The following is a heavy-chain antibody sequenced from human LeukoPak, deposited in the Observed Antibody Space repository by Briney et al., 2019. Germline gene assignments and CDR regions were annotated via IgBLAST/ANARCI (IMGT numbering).Heavy chain of an antibody. J-gene: IGHJ3*02. D-gene: IGHD4-23*01. CDR1: GYTFTSYD. V-gene: IGHV1-8*01. Sequence: ASVKVSCKASGYTFTSYDINWVRQATGQGLEWMGWMNPNSGNTGYAQKFQGRVTITRNNSISTVYMELSSLRSEDTAVYYCARRLGLRWDLQAFDIWGQGTMVTVSS. CDR3: ARRLGLRWDLQAFDI. CDR2: MNPNSGNT.